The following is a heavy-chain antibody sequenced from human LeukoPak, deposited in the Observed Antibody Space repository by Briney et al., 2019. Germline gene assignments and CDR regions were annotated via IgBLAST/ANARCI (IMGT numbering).Heavy chain of an antibody. J-gene: IGHJ5*02. D-gene: IGHD3-10*01. Sequence: SETLSLTCAVYGGSFSGYYWSWLRQPPGKGLEWIGEINHSGSTNYNPSLKSRVTISVDTSKNQFSLKLSSVTAADTAVYYCARLRITMVRGVSWFDPWGQGTLVTVSS. CDR2: INHSGST. V-gene: IGHV4-34*01. CDR1: GGSFSGYY. CDR3: ARLRITMVRGVSWFDP.